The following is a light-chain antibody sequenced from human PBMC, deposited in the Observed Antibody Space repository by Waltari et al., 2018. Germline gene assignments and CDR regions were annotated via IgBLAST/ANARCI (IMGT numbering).Light chain of an antibody. CDR1: SSDVVSYNL. J-gene: IGLJ2*01. CDR3: CSYAGSRRVV. Sequence: SAPPQPASASGSPGQPTTISCTGTSSDVVSYNLVSCYQHHPGQVPTLMIYEVTNRHSGIAIRYSVSKSSYTASLTISGLQAEDVGDYYCCSYAGSRRVVFGGGTKMTVL. CDR2: EVT. V-gene: IGLV2-23*02.